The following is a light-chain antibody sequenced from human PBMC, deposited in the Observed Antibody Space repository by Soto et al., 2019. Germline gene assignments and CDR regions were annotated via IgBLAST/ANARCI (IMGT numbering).Light chain of an antibody. CDR2: EVS. CDR1: SSDVGGYRY. V-gene: IGLV2-14*01. J-gene: IGLJ3*02. Sequence: QSALTQPASVSGSPGQSITISCTGSSSDVGGYRYVSWYQQHPGKAPKLMIYEVSNRPSGVSNRFSGSKSGNTASLTISGLQAEDEADYYCSSYTSIDTQVVFGGGTQLTVL. CDR3: SSYTSIDTQVV.